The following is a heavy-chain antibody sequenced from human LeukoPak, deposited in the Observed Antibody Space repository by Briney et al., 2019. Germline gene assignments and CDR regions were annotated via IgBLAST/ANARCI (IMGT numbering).Heavy chain of an antibody. J-gene: IGHJ4*02. V-gene: IGHV3-30*18. D-gene: IGHD6-19*01. CDR3: AKDRQWLVMLDY. CDR1: GFTFSGYG. CDR2: ISYDGSNK. Sequence: GRSLRLSCAASGFTFSGYGMHWVRQAPGKGLEWVAVISYDGSNKYYADSVKGRFTISRDNSKNTLYLQMNSLRAEDTAVYYCAKDRQWLVMLDYWGQGTLVTVSS.